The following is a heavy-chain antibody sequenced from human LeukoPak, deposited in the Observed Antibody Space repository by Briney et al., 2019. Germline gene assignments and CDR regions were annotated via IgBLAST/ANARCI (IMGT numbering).Heavy chain of an antibody. CDR1: GYTFTSYG. Sequence: ASVKVSCKASGYTFTSYGISWVRQAPGQGLEWMGWISAYNGNTNYAQKLQGRVTMTTDTSTSTAYMELRSLRSDDTAVYYCARDRVYYYGSGSLTEVAFDIWGQGTMVTVSS. J-gene: IGHJ3*02. V-gene: IGHV1-18*01. CDR2: ISAYNGNT. CDR3: ARDRVYYYGSGSLTEVAFDI. D-gene: IGHD3-10*01.